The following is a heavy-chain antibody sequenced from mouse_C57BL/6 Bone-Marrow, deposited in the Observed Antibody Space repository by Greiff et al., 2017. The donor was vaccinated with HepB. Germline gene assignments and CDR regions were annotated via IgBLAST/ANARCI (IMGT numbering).Heavy chain of an antibody. J-gene: IGHJ4*01. CDR3: TRQSLYDGYSLYAMDY. D-gene: IGHD2-3*01. Sequence: QVQLKESGAELVRPGASVTLSCKASGYTFTDYEMHWVKQTPVHGLEWIGAIDPETGGTAYNQKFKGKAILTADKSSSTAYMELRSLTSEDSAVYYCTRQSLYDGYSLYAMDYWGQGTSVTVSS. V-gene: IGHV1-15*01. CDR1: GYTFTDYE. CDR2: IDPETGGT.